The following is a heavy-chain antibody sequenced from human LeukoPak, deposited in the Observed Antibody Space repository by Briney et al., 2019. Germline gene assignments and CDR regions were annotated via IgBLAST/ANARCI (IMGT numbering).Heavy chain of an antibody. J-gene: IGHJ4*02. CDR1: GFTVSSNY. Sequence: GGSLRLSCAASGFTVSSNYMSWVRQAPGKGLEWVSVIYGGGSTYYADSVKGRFTISGDNSKNTLYLQMNSLRAEDTAVYYCARETVTTIDYWGQGTLVTVSS. D-gene: IGHD4-11*01. CDR3: ARETVTTIDY. CDR2: IYGGGST. V-gene: IGHV3-53*01.